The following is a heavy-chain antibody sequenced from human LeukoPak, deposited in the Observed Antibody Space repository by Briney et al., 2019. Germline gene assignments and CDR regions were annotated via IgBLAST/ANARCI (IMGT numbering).Heavy chain of an antibody. CDR1: GGSSSGYY. Sequence: SETLSLTCAVYGGSSSGYYWSWIRQPPGKGLEWIGEINHSGSTNCNPSLKSRVTISVDTSKNQFSLKLSSVTAADTAVYYCASSSSGGSCYEGWGQGTLVTVSS. CDR3: ASSSSGGSCYEG. CDR2: INHSGST. J-gene: IGHJ4*02. V-gene: IGHV4-34*01. D-gene: IGHD2-15*01.